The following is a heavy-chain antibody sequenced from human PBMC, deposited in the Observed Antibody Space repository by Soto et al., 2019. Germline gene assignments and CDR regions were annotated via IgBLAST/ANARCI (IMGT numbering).Heavy chain of an antibody. Sequence: GGSLRLSCAASGFTFDDYTMHWVRQAPGKGLEWVSLISWDGGSTYYADSVKGRFTISRDNSKNSLYLQMNSLRTEDTALYYCAKYRYGAPGGSYYYFGMDVWGQGTTVTVSS. D-gene: IGHD3-16*01. CDR1: GFTFDDYT. J-gene: IGHJ6*02. CDR3: AKYRYGAPGGSYYYFGMDV. CDR2: ISWDGGST. V-gene: IGHV3-43*01.